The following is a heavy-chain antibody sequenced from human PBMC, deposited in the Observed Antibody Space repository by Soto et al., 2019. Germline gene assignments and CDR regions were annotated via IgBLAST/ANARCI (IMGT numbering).Heavy chain of an antibody. CDR3: AREISSGYYKYWYLDF. D-gene: IGHD3-22*01. V-gene: IGHV1-2*04. J-gene: IGHJ2*01. CDR1: GYTFTDYS. Sequence: QVQLVQSGAEVKKPGASVKVSCKASGYTFTDYSMHWVRQAPGQGLEWMGRINPNSGGTNYAQKFQDWVTMTSDTSISTGYMELSRLTSDDTAVYYCAREISSGYYKYWYLDFWGRGTLVTVSS. CDR2: INPNSGGT.